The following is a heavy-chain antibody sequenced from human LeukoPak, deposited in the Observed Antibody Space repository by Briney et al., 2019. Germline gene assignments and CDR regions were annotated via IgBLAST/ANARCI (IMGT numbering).Heavy chain of an antibody. CDR2: IYPGDSDT. D-gene: IGHD3-10*01. J-gene: IGHJ3*02. Sequence: GESLKISCKGSGYSFTSYWIGWVRQMPGKGLEWMGIIYPGDSDTRYSPSFQGQVTISADKSITTAYLQWSSLKASDTAMYYCARRWLVRGVNDAFDIWGQGTMVTAFS. CDR3: ARRWLVRGVNDAFDI. V-gene: IGHV5-51*01. CDR1: GYSFTSYW.